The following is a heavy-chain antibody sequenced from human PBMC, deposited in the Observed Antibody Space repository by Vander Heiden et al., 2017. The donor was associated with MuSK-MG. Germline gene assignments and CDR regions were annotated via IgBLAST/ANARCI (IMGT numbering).Heavy chain of an antibody. D-gene: IGHD2-2*01. CDR1: GYTFDNHW. V-gene: IGHV5-51*01. J-gene: IGHJ5*02. CDR3: ARHGTSVTLFGYCTSSSCYRGDWFDP. CDR2: INPTDSDT. Sequence: EVQLVQSGAEVKKPGESLKISCKGSGYTFDNHWIGWARQMPGKGLEWMGIINPTDSDTVSSPSFQGRVTFSVDKSISTAYLQWSSLKASDTAIYYCARHGTSVTLFGYCTSSSCYRGDWFDPWGQGTLVTVSS.